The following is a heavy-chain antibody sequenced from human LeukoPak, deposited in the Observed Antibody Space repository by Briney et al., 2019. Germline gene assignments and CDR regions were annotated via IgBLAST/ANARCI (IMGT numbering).Heavy chain of an antibody. CDR1: GYTFTTFG. Sequence: ASVKVSCKASGYTFTTFGLSWLRQAPGQGLEWMGWISTYNGNTNYAQKLQGRVTMTTDTSTRTAYMDLRSLRSEDTAVYYCARDGVIGRVFDYWGQGTLVTVSS. J-gene: IGHJ4*02. CDR2: ISTYNGNT. V-gene: IGHV1-18*01. CDR3: ARDGVIGRVFDY. D-gene: IGHD2-21*01.